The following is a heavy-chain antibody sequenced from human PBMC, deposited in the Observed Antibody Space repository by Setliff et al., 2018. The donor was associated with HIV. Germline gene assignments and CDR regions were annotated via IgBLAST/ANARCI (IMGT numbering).Heavy chain of an antibody. CDR3: ARDNSYYYGSGGHHFYGVDV. CDR2: IFYSGST. J-gene: IGHJ6*02. CDR1: GGSISRSRNY. D-gene: IGHD3-10*01. V-gene: IGHV4-39*07. Sequence: KSSGTLSLTCTVSGGSISRSRNYWGWIRQPPGKGLEWIGSIFYSGSTYYSPSLNSRFTISVDTSKNQFSLKLRSVTAADTAVYYCARDNSYYYGSGGHHFYGVDVWGQGATVTVS.